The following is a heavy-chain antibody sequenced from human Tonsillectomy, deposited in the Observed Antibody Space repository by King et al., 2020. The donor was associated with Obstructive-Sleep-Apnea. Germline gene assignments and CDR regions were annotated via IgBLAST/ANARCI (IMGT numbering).Heavy chain of an antibody. CDR2: IYHSGIT. D-gene: IGHD3/OR15-3a*01. CDR3: ARGRTQFDY. V-gene: IGHV4-38-2*02. Sequence: VQLQESGPGLVKSSETLSLTCTVSRYSISSGYDWGWIRQPPGKGLEWIGNIYHSGITHYNPSLKSRFTISVDTSKNQFSLKLNSVTAADTAVYYCARGRTQFDYWGQGTLVTVSS. CDR1: RYSISSGYD. J-gene: IGHJ4*02.